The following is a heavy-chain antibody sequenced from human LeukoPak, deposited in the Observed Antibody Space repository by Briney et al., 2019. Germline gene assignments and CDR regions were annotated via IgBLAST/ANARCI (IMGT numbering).Heavy chain of an antibody. CDR2: IWYDGSNK. D-gene: IGHD4-17*01. CDR3: ARGTVTTWLFDY. CDR1: GFTFSSYG. Sequence: GGSLRLSCAASGFTFSSYGMHWVRQAPGKGLEWVAVIWYDGSNKYYADSVKGRFTISRDNSKNTLYLQMNSLRAEDTAAYYCARGTVTTWLFDYWGQGTLVTVSS. V-gene: IGHV3-33*01. J-gene: IGHJ4*02.